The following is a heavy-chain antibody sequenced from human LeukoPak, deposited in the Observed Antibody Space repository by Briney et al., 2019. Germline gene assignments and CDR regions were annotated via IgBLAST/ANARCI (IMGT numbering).Heavy chain of an antibody. J-gene: IGHJ3*02. CDR1: GFTFSSYW. V-gene: IGHV3-7*01. D-gene: IGHD3-22*01. Sequence: PGGSLRLSCAASGFTFSSYWMSWVRQAPGKGLEWVANIKHDGSEKYYVDPVKGRFTTSRDNATNSLYLQMNSLRDEDTAVYYCERVRDYYDSSGYYYSVRIDAFDIWGQGTMVTVSS. CDR3: ERVRDYYDSSGYYYSVRIDAFDI. CDR2: IKHDGSEK.